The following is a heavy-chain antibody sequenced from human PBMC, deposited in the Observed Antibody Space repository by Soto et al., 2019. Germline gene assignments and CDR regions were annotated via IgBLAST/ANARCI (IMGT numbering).Heavy chain of an antibody. CDR1: GDSMSSYY. CDR3: ARDQSGDADF. J-gene: IGHJ3*01. Sequence: QVQLQESGPGLVEPSEPLSLTCTVSGDSMSSYYWSWIRQSAEKGLEWIGRISATGTTTYIPSLKSRSTLSVDTSKNHCSLNLKFVTAADPAVYFCARDQSGDADFWGQGTVVTVS. V-gene: IGHV4-4*07. D-gene: IGHD2-21*02. CDR2: ISATGTT.